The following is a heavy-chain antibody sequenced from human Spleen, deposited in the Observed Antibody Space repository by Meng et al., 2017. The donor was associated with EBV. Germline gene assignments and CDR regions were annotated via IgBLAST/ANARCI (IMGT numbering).Heavy chain of an antibody. V-gene: IGHV4-61*01. CDR3: AVGGNYYDSSGLDD. Sequence: QVQLQESGPGLVKPSXXLSLTCTVSGGSVSSGSYYWSWIRQPPGKGLEWIGETSHNGRAIYSPSLKSRVTISLGPSRNQFSLRLRSVTAADTAVYYCAVGGNYYDSSGLDDWGRGTLVTVSS. CDR1: GGSVSSGSYY. J-gene: IGHJ4*02. D-gene: IGHD3-22*01. CDR2: TSHNGRA.